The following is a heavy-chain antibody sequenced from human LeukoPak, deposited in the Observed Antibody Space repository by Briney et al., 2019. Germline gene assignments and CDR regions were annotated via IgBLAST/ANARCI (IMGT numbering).Heavy chain of an antibody. J-gene: IGHJ4*02. D-gene: IGHD2-2*01. CDR1: GFTFSTYS. CDR2: ISSDGGYI. CDR3: ARGNAPLPFDY. Sequence: GSLRLSCAGSGFTFSTYSIHWVRQAPGKGLEWVSSISSDGGYIYYADSVKCRFTISRDNAKNSVYLQMKSLRAEDTAVYYCARGNAPLPFDYWGQGTLVTVSS. V-gene: IGHV3-21*01.